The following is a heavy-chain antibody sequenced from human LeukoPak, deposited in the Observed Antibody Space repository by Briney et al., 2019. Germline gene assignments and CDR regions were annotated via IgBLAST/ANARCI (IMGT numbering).Heavy chain of an antibody. CDR2: IKEDGSEK. Sequence: GGSLRLSCVASGFTFSNYWMTWVRQAPGKGLEWVANIKEDGSEKYCVDSVKGRFTISRDNSKNTLYLQMNSLRAEDTAVYYCARDLESASYLPPYYYYGMDVWGQGTTVTVSS. J-gene: IGHJ6*02. CDR3: ARDLESASYLPPYYYYGMDV. D-gene: IGHD1-26*01. CDR1: GFTFSNYW. V-gene: IGHV3-7*01.